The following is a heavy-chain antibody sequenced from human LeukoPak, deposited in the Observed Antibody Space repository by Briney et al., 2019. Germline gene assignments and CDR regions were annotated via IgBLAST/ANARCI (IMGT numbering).Heavy chain of an antibody. CDR1: GGSISSYY. V-gene: IGHV4-59*01. Sequence: SETLSLTCTVSGGSISSYYWSWIRQPPGKGLEWIGYIYYSGSTNYNPSLKSRVTISVDTSKNQFSLKLTSVTAADTAVYYCARGQGATIALGYWGQGTLVTVSS. J-gene: IGHJ4*02. CDR3: ARGQGATIALGY. D-gene: IGHD1-26*01. CDR2: IYYSGST.